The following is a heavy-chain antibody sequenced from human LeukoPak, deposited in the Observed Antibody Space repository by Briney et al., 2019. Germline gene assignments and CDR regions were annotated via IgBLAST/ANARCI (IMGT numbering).Heavy chain of an antibody. D-gene: IGHD3-3*01. CDR1: GFTFSSYA. V-gene: IGHV3-30-3*01. CDR2: ISYDGSNK. CDR3: ARRAAYVLRFSPAFDI. Sequence: GGSLRLSCAASGFTFSSYAMHWVRQVPGKGLEWVAVISYDGSNKYYADSVKGRFTISRDNSKNTLYLQMNSLRAEDTAVYYCARRAAYVLRFSPAFDIWGQGTMVTVSS. J-gene: IGHJ3*02.